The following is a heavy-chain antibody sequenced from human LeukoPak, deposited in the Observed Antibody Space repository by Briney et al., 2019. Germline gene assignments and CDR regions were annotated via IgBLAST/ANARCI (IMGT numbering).Heavy chain of an antibody. D-gene: IGHD3-10*01. CDR3: ASRGLGGSGSYYKDY. CDR2: IIPILGIA. V-gene: IGHV1-69*04. CDR1: GGIFSSYA. J-gene: IGHJ4*02. Sequence: ASVEVSCKASGGIFSSYAISWVRQAPGQGLEWMGRIIPILGIANYAQKFQGRVTITADKSTSTAYMELSSLRSEDTAVYYCASRGLGGSGSYYKDYWGQGTLVTVSS.